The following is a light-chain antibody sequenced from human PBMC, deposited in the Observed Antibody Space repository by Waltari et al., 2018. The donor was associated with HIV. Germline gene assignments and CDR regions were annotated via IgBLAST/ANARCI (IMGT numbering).Light chain of an antibody. Sequence: DIVLTQSPATLSVSPGARATLSCRASQSVNSNLAWYQQKRGQAPGLLIYGASTRATGVAARFSGSGSGTEFTLTISSLQSEDFAVYYCQQYNKWPYTFGQGTKLEVK. CDR3: QQYNKWPYT. CDR1: QSVNSN. CDR2: GAS. V-gene: IGKV3-15*01. J-gene: IGKJ2*01.